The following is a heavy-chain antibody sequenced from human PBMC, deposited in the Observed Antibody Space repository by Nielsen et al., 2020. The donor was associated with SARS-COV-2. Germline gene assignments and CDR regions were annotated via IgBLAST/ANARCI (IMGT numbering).Heavy chain of an antibody. CDR2: IIPIFGTA. CDR1: GGTFSSYA. CDR3: AISWIQLWYRGVFDY. J-gene: IGHJ4*02. Sequence: SVKVSCKASGGTFSSYAISWVRQAPGQGLEWMGGIIPIFGTANYAQKFQGRATITADESTSTAYMELSSLRSEDTAVYYCAISWIQLWYRGVFDYWGQGTLVTVSS. D-gene: IGHD5-18*01. V-gene: IGHV1-69*13.